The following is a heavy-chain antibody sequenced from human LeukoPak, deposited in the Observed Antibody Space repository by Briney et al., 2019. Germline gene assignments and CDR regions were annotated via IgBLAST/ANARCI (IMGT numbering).Heavy chain of an antibody. CDR1: GDSVSSNSAA. V-gene: IGHV6-1*01. J-gene: IGHJ6*03. CDR3: ARAGLRDRVYYYYYMDV. D-gene: IGHD5-18*01. Sequence: SQTLSLTCAISGDSVSSNSAAWNWIRQSPSRGLEWLGRTYYRSKWYNDYAVSVKSRITINPDTSKNQFSLQLNSVTPEDTAVYYCARAGLRDRVYYYYYMDVWGKGTTVTVSS. CDR2: TYYRSKWYN.